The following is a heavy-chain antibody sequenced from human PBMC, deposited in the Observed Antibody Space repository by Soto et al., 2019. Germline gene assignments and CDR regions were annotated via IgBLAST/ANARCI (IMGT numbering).Heavy chain of an antibody. CDR1: GGSFSGYY. CDR2: INHGGST. Sequence: QVRLQQWGAGLLKPSETLSLTCAVYGGSFSGYYWSWIRQPPGKGLEWIGEINHGGSTNYNPSLKTRVTISVDTSNNHFSLKLTSVTAADTAVYYCARGRVSSGWYRDYWGQGTLVTVSS. D-gene: IGHD6-19*01. CDR3: ARGRVSSGWYRDY. V-gene: IGHV4-34*01. J-gene: IGHJ4*02.